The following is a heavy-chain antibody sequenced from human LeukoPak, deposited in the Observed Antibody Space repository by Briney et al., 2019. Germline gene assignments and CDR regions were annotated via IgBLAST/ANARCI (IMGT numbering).Heavy chain of an antibody. CDR3: ARDSGGALGD. D-gene: IGHD3-10*01. V-gene: IGHV3-30-3*01. CDR1: GFTFSSYA. CDR2: ISYDGSNK. J-gene: IGHJ4*02. Sequence: GGSLRLSCAASGFTFSSYAMHWVRQAPGKGLEWVAVISYDGSNKYYADSMKGRFTISRDNSKNTLYLQMNSLRAEDTAVYYCARDSGGALGDWGQGTLVTVSS.